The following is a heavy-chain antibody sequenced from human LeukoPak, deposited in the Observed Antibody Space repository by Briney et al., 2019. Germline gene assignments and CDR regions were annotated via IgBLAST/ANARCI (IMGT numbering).Heavy chain of an antibody. CDR2: TYYRSKWYN. D-gene: IGHD3-3*01. J-gene: IGHJ6*02. V-gene: IGHV6-1*01. Sequence: SQTLSLTCAISGDSVSSNSAAWNWIRQSPSRGLEWQGRTYYRSKWYNDYAVSVKSRITINPDTSKNQFSLQLNSVTPEDTAVYYCAREAGAWNYDFWSGSLGDYYYYYGMDVWGQGTTVTVSS. CDR3: AREAGAWNYDFWSGSLGDYYYYYGMDV. CDR1: GDSVSSNSAA.